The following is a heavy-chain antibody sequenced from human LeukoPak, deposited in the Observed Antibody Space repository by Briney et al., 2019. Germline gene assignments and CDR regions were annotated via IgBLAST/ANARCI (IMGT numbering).Heavy chain of an antibody. CDR3: ARATIVAAICYFDY. J-gene: IGHJ4*02. Sequence: PSETLSLTCTVSGGSISSYYWSWIRQPAGKGLEWIGRIYTSGSTNYNPSLKSRATMSVDTSKNQFSLKLSSVTAADTAVYYCARATIVAAICYFDYWGQGTLVTVSS. V-gene: IGHV4-4*07. CDR2: IYTSGST. D-gene: IGHD2-15*01. CDR1: GGSISSYY.